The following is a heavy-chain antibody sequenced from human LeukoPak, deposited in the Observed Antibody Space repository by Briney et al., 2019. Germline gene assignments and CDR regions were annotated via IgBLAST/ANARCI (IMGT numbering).Heavy chain of an antibody. Sequence: PGGSLRLSCAASGFTFSNYNMNWVRQAPGKGLEWVSYITSRSSSIYYADSVKGRFTISRDNAQNSLYLQMNSLRDEDTAVYYCARDTRYYYGSGSYSRLQSFDYWGQGTLVTVSS. V-gene: IGHV3-48*02. CDR3: ARDTRYYYGSGSYSRLQSFDY. J-gene: IGHJ4*02. CDR1: GFTFSNYN. CDR2: ITSRSSSI. D-gene: IGHD3-10*01.